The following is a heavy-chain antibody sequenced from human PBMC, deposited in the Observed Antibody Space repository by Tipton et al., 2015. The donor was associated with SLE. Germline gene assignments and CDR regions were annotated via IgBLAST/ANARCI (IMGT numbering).Heavy chain of an antibody. CDR1: GSSIISGTDY. V-gene: IGHV4-61*02. CDR3: ATYRSSWTRFDY. Sequence: TLSLTCIVSGSSIISGTDYWTWIRQPAGKGLVWIGRIYSSGSTSYNPSLKSRVTISVDTSKNQFSLKLSSVTAADTAVYYCATYRSSWTRFDYWGQGTLVTVSS. J-gene: IGHJ4*02. D-gene: IGHD6-13*01. CDR2: IYSSGST.